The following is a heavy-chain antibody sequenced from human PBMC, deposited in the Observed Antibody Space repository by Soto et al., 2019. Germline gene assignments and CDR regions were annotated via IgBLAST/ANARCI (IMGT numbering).Heavy chain of an antibody. V-gene: IGHV3-23*05. Sequence: EVQLLESGGDLVQPGGSLSPPCEAPDFPFTNYLLPWVRRAQGKGLEWASSIDKSGGDTYYADSVKGRFTISRDNSKNTLYLQMNGLRAEDTALYYCAKDTYSRSWYFWGQGTLVTVSS. J-gene: IGHJ4*02. CDR1: DFPFTNYL. CDR2: IDKSGGDT. D-gene: IGHD2-2*01. CDR3: AKDTYSRSWYF.